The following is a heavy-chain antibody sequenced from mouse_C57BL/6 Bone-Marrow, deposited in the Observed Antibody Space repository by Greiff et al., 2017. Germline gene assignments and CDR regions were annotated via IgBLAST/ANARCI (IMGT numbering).Heavy chain of an antibody. CDR2: IDPSDSYT. CDR1: GYTFTSYW. V-gene: IGHV1-69*01. J-gene: IGHJ3*01. CDR3: ARDRDYGSWFAY. Sequence: QVQLQQPGAELVMPGASVKLSCKASGYTFTSYWMHWVKQRPGQGLEWIGEIDPSDSYTNYNQKFKGKSTLTVDKSSSTAYMQLSSLTSEDSAVYYCARDRDYGSWFAYRGQGTLVTVSA. D-gene: IGHD1-1*01.